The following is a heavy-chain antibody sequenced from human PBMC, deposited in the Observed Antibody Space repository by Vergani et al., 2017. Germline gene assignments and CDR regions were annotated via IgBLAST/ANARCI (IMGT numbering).Heavy chain of an antibody. CDR1: GGSISSYD. CDR3: ARADYDILTGYDY. J-gene: IGHJ4*02. D-gene: IGHD3-9*01. Sequence: QVQLQESGPGLVTPSETLSLTCTVSGGSISSYDWSWIRQPPGKGLEWIGYIYYSGSTNYNPSLKSRVTISVDTSKNQFSLKLSSVTAADTAVYYCARADYDILTGYDYWGQGTLVTVSS. CDR2: IYYSGST. V-gene: IGHV4-59*01.